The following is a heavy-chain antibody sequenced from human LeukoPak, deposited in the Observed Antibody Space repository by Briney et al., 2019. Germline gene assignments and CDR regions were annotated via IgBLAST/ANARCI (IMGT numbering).Heavy chain of an antibody. V-gene: IGHV4-38-2*01. D-gene: IGHD3-10*01. CDR3: ARISCMVGSRYQPDY. CDR1: GYSISSVYY. Sequence: SDTLSHTCVVSGYSISSVYYWGWIRQPPGKGLEWIGNVQRAGTTFYNPYLTSRLAMSVDTSKNPYSLKLNSVTAADTAVYYCARISCMVGSRYQPDYWGQGTLVTVSS. CDR2: VQRAGTT. J-gene: IGHJ4*02.